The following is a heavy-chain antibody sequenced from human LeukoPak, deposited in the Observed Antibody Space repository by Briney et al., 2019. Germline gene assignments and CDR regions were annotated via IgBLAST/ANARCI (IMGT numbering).Heavy chain of an antibody. CDR2: IKSDGGDT. Sequence: GGSLRLSCAASGFTFTRYWMHWLRQVPGKELDWVSRIKSDGGDTIYADSVKGRFTIPRDNANNMLYLQMNSLRAEDTAVYYCARDAHRGMDVWGQGTTVTVSS. J-gene: IGHJ6*02. V-gene: IGHV3-74*01. CDR3: ARDAHRGMDV. CDR1: GFTFTRYW.